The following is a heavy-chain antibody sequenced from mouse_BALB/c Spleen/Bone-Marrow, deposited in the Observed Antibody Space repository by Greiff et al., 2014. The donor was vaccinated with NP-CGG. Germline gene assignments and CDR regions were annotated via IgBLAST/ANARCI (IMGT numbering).Heavy chain of an antibody. D-gene: IGHD2-1*01. CDR2: INPYNGAT. CDR3: GSYGNAY. CDR1: GYSFTDYF. J-gene: IGHJ3*01. V-gene: IGHV1-20*01. Sequence: EVQLIESGPELVKPGASVKLSCKASGYSFTDYFMYWVKQSHGKSLEWIGRINPYNGATFYNQKFKGKATLTVDKSSSTAHMERRSSTAEDSAVYYGGSYGNAYWGQGTLVTVSS.